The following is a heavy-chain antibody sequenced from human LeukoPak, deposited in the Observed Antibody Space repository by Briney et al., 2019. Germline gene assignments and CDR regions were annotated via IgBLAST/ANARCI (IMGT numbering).Heavy chain of an antibody. Sequence: GTSLRLSCAASGFSFTSYNFHWVRQAPGKGLQWLGFISYDGNIKYEDSVKGRFTISRDNSKNTLYLQMSSLRAEDTAVYYCAKEGKTRNWNYYQAKAVDWGQGTLVTVSS. CDR3: AKEGKTRNWNYYQAKAVD. D-gene: IGHD1-7*01. J-gene: IGHJ4*02. CDR2: ISYDGNIK. V-gene: IGHV3-30*18. CDR1: GFSFTSYN.